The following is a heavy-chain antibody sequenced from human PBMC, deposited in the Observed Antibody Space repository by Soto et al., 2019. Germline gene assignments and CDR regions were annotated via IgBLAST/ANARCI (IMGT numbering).Heavy chain of an antibody. CDR3: ARDRTGIAAAGTHYYYYGMDV. CDR2: IIPIFGTA. D-gene: IGHD6-13*01. Sequence: QVQLVQSGAEVKKPGSSVKVSCKASGGTFSSYAISWVRQAPGQGLEWMGGIIPIFGTANYAQKFQGRVTITADEYTSTAYMELSSLRSEDTAVYYCARDRTGIAAAGTHYYYYGMDVWGQGTTVTVSS. V-gene: IGHV1-69*01. J-gene: IGHJ6*02. CDR1: GGTFSSYA.